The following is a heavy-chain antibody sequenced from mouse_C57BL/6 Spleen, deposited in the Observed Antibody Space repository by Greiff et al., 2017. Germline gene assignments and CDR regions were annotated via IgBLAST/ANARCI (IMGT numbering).Heavy chain of an antibody. Sequence: QVTLKVSGPGILQSSQTLSLTCSFSGFSLSTSGMGVSWIRQPSGKGLEWLAHIYWDDDKRYNPSLKSRHTISKDTSRNQVFLKITRVDTADTATDSCDGRGGDDYYGSSYGYFDYWGQGTTLTVSS. D-gene: IGHD1-1*01. CDR1: GFSLSTSGMG. CDR2: IYWDDDK. J-gene: IGHJ2*01. CDR3: DGRGGDDYYGSSYGYFDY. V-gene: IGHV8-12*01.